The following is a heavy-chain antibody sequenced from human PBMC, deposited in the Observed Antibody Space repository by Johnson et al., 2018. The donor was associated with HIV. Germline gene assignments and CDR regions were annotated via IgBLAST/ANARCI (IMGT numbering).Heavy chain of an antibody. J-gene: IGHJ3*02. Sequence: EVQLVESGGGVVQPGGSLRLSCAASGFTFSNAWMSWVRQAPGKGLEWVGRIKSKTDGGTTDYAAPVKGRFTISRDDSKNTLYLQMNSLKTEDTAVYYCCTGDIVVVVGAILLPLHDAFDIWGQGTMVTVSS. CDR1: GFTFSNAW. CDR2: IKSKTDGGTT. V-gene: IGHV3-15*01. D-gene: IGHD2-15*01. CDR3: CTGDIVVVVGAILLPLHDAFDI.